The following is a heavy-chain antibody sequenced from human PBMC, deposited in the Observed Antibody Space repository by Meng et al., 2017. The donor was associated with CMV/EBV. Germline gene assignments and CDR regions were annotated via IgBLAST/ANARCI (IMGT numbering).Heavy chain of an antibody. CDR1: GGSFSGYY. CDR2: INHSGST. V-gene: IGHV4-34*01. CDR3: ARSNDWFDP. J-gene: IGHJ5*02. Sequence: SETLSLTCAVYGGSFSGYYWSWIRQPPGKGLEWIGEINHSGSTNYNPSLKSRVTISVDTSKNQFSLKLSSVTAADTAVFYCARSNDWFDPWGQGTLVTVSS.